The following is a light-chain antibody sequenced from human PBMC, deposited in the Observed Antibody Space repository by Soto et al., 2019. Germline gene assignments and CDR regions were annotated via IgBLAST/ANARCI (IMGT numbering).Light chain of an antibody. Sequence: QSVLTQPPSASGTPGQRVIISCSGSSSNIGSNTVNWYQQLPGTAPRLLIYSNNQRPSGVPDRFSGSKSGTSASLVISGLQSEDEAHYYCAAWDDSLEGLFGGGTKLTVL. CDR3: AAWDDSLEGL. CDR1: SSNIGSNT. V-gene: IGLV1-44*01. J-gene: IGLJ3*02. CDR2: SNN.